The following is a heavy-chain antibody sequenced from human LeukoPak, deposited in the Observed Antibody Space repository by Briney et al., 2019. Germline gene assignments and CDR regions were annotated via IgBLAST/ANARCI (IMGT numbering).Heavy chain of an antibody. D-gene: IGHD3-16*01. V-gene: IGHV3-74*01. CDR3: ARGRRSARGNDY. CDR2: INSDGSST. CDR1: GFTFSSYG. Sequence: PGGSLRLSCAASGFTFSSYGMHWVRQAPGKGLVWVSRINSDGSSTSYADSVKGRFTISRDNAKNTLYLQMNSLRAEDTAVKYCARGRRSARGNDYWGQGTLVTVSS. J-gene: IGHJ4*02.